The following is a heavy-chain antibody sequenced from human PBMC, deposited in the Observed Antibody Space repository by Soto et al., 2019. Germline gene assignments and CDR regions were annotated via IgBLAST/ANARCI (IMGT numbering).Heavy chain of an antibody. J-gene: IGHJ4*02. CDR2: IYLGDSNT. Sequence: GESLKISCTGSGNSFTSYWIGWVRQMPGKGLEWMGIIYLGDSNTRYSPTFQGQVTISADRSISTAYLQWSSLKASDTAMYYCATQEYCSSNSCYKVDSWGQGTLVTVSS. CDR3: ATQEYCSSNSCYKVDS. V-gene: IGHV5-51*01. CDR1: GNSFTSYW. D-gene: IGHD2-2*02.